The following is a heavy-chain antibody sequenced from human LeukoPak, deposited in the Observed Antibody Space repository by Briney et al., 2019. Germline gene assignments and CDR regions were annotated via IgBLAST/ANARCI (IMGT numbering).Heavy chain of an antibody. CDR3: AREVVEFYMDV. CDR2: IYNSGSS. CDR1: GGSISSGGYY. D-gene: IGHD2-2*01. V-gene: IGHV4-31*03. J-gene: IGHJ6*03. Sequence: SQTLSLTCTVSGGSISSGGYYWSWIRQYPGKGLEWIGHIYNSGSSYYNPSLKSRFTISADTSKNQLSLKLSSVTAADTAVYYCAREVVEFYMDVWGKGTTVTVSS.